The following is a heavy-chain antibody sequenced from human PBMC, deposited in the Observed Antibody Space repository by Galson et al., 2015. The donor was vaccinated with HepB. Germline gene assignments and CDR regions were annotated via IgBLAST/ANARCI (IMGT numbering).Heavy chain of an antibody. V-gene: IGHV3-23*01. CDR3: AKDPYIVVVVAATEN. CDR1: GFTFSSYA. J-gene: IGHJ4*02. Sequence: SLRLSCAASGFTFSSYAMSWVRQAPGKGLEWVSAISGSGGSTYYADSVKGRFTISRDNSKNTLYLQMNSLRAEDTAVYYCAKDPYIVVVVAATENWGQGTLVTVSS. CDR2: ISGSGGST. D-gene: IGHD2-15*01.